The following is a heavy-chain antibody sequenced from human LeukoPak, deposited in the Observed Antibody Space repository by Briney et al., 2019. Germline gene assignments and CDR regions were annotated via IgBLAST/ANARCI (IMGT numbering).Heavy chain of an antibody. D-gene: IGHD5-12*01. CDR2: IYYSGST. Sequence: PSETLSLTCTVSGGSISSYYWSWIRQPPGKGLEWIGYIYYSGSTNYNPSLKGRVTISVDTSKNQFSLKLSSVTAADTAVYYCARGYLTEGGATARRVHYMDVWGKGTTVTVSS. CDR3: ARGYLTEGGATARRVHYMDV. V-gene: IGHV4-59*01. CDR1: GGSISSYY. J-gene: IGHJ6*03.